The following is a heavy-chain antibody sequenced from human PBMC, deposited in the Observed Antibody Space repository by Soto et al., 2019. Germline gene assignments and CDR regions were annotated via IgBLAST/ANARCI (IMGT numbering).Heavy chain of an antibody. V-gene: IGHV1-18*01. J-gene: IGHJ5*02. CDR3: AKGRIPIVLGVIFLNWFDP. D-gene: IGHD3-10*01. Sequence: QVQLVQSVAEVKKPGASVKVSCKASGYTFTSYGISWVRQAPGQGLEWMGWIGAYNGNTNYAQKLLGRVTMTTDTSTSTAYMEPRSLRSDDTAVYYRAKGRIPIVLGVIFLNWFDPWGQGILVTVSS. CDR2: IGAYNGNT. CDR1: GYTFTSYG.